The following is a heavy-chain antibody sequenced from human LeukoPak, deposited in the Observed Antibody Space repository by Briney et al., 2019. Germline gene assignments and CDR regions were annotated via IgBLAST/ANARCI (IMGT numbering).Heavy chain of an antibody. V-gene: IGHV4-38-2*02. J-gene: IGHJ4*02. CDR2: IYHSGST. CDR3: ARERAVTTYYYFDY. D-gene: IGHD4-17*01. CDR1: GYSISSGYY. Sequence: PSETLSLTCTVSGYSISSGYYWGWIRQPPGKGLEWIGSIYHSGSTNYNPSLKSRVTISVDTSKNQFSLKLSSVTAADTAVYYCARERAVTTYYYFDYWGQGTLVTVSS.